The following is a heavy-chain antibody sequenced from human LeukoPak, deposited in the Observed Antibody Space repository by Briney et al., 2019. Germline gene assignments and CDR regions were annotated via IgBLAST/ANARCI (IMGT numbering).Heavy chain of an antibody. V-gene: IGHV3-7*01. Sequence: GGSLRLSCAASGFTFSSYWMSWVRQAPGKGLEWVANIKEDGSEKYYVDSLEGRFTISRDNAKNSLYLQMNSLRAEDTAVYYCARATASNWFDPWGQGTLVTVSS. CDR1: GFTFSSYW. D-gene: IGHD2-21*01. J-gene: IGHJ5*02. CDR2: IKEDGSEK. CDR3: ARATASNWFDP.